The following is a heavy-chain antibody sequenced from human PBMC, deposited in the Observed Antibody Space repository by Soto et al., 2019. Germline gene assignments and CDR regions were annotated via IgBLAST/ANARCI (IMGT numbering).Heavy chain of an antibody. V-gene: IGHV4-34*01. CDR1: GGSFSGYY. D-gene: IGHD3-16*01. CDR3: ARGRDGGAAS. CDR2: INHSGST. J-gene: IGHJ5*02. Sequence: QVQLQQWDAGLLKPSETLSLTCGVYGGSFSGYYWSWIRQPPGKGLGWIGEINHSGSTNYNPSLKRRVTISVDTSKNQFSLKLNSVTAADTAVYYCARGRDGGAASWGQGTLVTVSS.